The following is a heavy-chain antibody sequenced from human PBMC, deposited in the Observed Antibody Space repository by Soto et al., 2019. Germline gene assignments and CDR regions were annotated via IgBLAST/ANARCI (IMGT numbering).Heavy chain of an antibody. CDR1: GYSFTSYW. CDR2: IDPSDSYT. Sequence: GESLKISCKGSGYSFTSYWISWVRQMPGKGLEWMGRIDPSDSYTNYSPSFQGHVTISADKSISTAYLQWSSLKASDTAMYYCASQGSGSYYSYYYGMDVWGQGTTVTVSS. V-gene: IGHV5-10-1*01. J-gene: IGHJ6*02. D-gene: IGHD1-26*01. CDR3: ASQGSGSYYSYYYGMDV.